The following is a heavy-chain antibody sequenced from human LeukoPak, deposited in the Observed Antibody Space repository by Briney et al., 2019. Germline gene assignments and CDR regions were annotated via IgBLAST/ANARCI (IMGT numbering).Heavy chain of an antibody. CDR3: ARDCGDGRGSCLGY. CDR2: IFPSSSYI. D-gene: IGHD2-15*01. Sequence: RGSLRLSCAASGFTFSTYTMNWVRQAPGKRLEWVSCIFPSSSYIYYADSLKGRFTISRDNAKGSLYLQLNSLRAEDTAVYYCARDCGDGRGSCLGYWGQGTLVTVSS. J-gene: IGHJ4*02. V-gene: IGHV3-21*01. CDR1: GFTFSTYT.